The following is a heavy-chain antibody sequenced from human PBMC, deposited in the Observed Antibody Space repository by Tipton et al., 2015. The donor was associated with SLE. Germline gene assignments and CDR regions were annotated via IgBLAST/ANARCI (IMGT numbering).Heavy chain of an antibody. CDR3: ASAFVYTAMAGVDY. D-gene: IGHD5-18*01. V-gene: IGHV4-31*03. J-gene: IGHJ4*02. Sequence: TLSLTCTVSGGSISGSAYYWNWIRQHPEKGLEWIGYIFHTGRSYYNPSLKSRLTISVDTSNHQLSLNLSSVTAAVTAVYYCASAFVYTAMAGVDYWGQGTLVTVSS. CDR1: GGSISGSAYY. CDR2: IFHTGRS.